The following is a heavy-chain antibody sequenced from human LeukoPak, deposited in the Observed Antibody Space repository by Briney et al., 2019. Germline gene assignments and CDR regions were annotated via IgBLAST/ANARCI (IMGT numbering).Heavy chain of an antibody. J-gene: IGHJ4*02. CDR2: INHSGST. V-gene: IGHV4-34*01. CDR1: GGSYSGYY. D-gene: IGHD2-15*01. CDR3: ARGRSYCSGGSCYSDY. Sequence: PSETLTLTYAVYGGSYSGYYWSWIRQPPGKGLEWIGEINHSGSTNYNPSLKSRVTISVDTSKNQFSLKLSSVTAADTAVYYCARGRSYCSGGSCYSDYWGQGTLVTVSS.